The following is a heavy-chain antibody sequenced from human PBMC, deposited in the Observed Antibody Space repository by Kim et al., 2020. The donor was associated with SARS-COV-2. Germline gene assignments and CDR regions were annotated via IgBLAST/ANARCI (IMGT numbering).Heavy chain of an antibody. Sequence: GGSLRLSCAASGFTFSSYWMHWVRQAPGKGLVWVSRINSDGGITSHADSVKGRFTISRDNAKSTLYLQMNSVRAEDTAVYYCASRRYTGTYYYFDYCGQGTLVTVSS. V-gene: IGHV3-74*01. D-gene: IGHD1-26*01. CDR3: ASRRYTGTYYYFDY. J-gene: IGHJ4*02. CDR2: INSDGGIT. CDR1: GFTFSSYW.